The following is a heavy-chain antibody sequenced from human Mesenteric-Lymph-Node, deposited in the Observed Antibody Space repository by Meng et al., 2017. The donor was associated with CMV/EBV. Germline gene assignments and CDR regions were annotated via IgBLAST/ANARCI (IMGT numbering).Heavy chain of an antibody. CDR2: INWSGGST. CDR1: YG. J-gene: IGHJ4*02. V-gene: IGHV3-20*03. D-gene: IGHD3-3*01. CDR3: ARVRGTEREYYDFWSGSGIADY. Sequence: YGLSCVTSAPGNGVGWVSGINWSGGSTGYADSVKGRFTISRDNAKNSLYLQMNSLRAEDTALYYCARVRGTEREYYDFWSGSGIADYWGQGTLVTVSS.